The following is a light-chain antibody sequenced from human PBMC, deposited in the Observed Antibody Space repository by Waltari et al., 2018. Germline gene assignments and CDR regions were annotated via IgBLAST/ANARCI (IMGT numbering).Light chain of an antibody. J-gene: IGKJ3*01. CDR3: QQYFDTPPN. V-gene: IGKV3-11*01. CDR1: QSISSY. CDR2: DAT. Sequence: EIVLTQSPATLSLSPGERATLSCRASQSISSYLAWYQQKPGQAPRLLIYDATNRATGIPARFSGSGSGTDFTLTISSLEPEDFAIYYCQQYFDTPPNFGPGTTVDIK.